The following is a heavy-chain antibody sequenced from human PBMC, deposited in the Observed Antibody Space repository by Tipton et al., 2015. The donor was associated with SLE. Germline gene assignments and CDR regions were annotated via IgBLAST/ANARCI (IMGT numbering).Heavy chain of an antibody. D-gene: IGHD1-20*01. CDR3: AKDRNWNGEGFDY. Sequence: SLRLSCAASGFTFSSYAMSWVRQAPGKGLEWVSAISGSGGSTYYADSVKGRFTISRAISKNTLYLQMNSLRAEGTAVYYCAKDRNWNGEGFDYWGQGTLVTVSS. CDR2: ISGSGGST. CDR1: GFTFSSYA. V-gene: IGHV3-23*01. J-gene: IGHJ4*02.